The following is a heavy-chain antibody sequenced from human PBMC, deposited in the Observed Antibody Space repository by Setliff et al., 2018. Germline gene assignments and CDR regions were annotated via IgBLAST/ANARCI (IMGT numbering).Heavy chain of an antibody. Sequence: SETLSLTCAVYGGSFSGYYWSWIRQPPGKGLEWIGEINHSGSTNYNPSLKSRVTISVDTSKNQFSLKLSSVTAAGTAVYYCARRYNFWSGYFDYWGQGTQVTVSS. CDR1: GGSFSGYY. V-gene: IGHV4-34*01. J-gene: IGHJ4*02. CDR2: INHSGST. D-gene: IGHD3-3*01. CDR3: ARRYNFWSGYFDY.